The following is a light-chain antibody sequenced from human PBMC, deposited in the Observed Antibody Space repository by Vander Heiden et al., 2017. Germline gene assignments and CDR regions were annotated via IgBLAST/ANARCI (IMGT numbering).Light chain of an antibody. V-gene: IGKV4-1*01. CDR2: GAS. CDR1: QSVLYSSNNKNY. J-gene: IGKJ1*01. Sequence: DIVMTQSPDSLAVSLGERATINCKSSQSVLYSSNNKNYLAWYQQKPGQPPKLLIYGASTRESGVPDRFSGSGSGTDFTLTISSLQAEDVAVYYCQQYYSTPGTFGQGTKVEIK. CDR3: QQYYSTPGT.